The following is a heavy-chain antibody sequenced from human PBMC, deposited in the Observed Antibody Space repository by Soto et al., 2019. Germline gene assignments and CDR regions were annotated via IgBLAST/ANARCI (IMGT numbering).Heavy chain of an antibody. CDR2: IYTSGST. CDR3: EGWRVTERGYPDGMDV. V-gene: IGHV4-4*07. CDR1: GGSISSYY. Sequence: QVQLQESGPGLVKPSETLSLTCTVSGGSISSYYWSWIRQPAGKGLEWIGRIYTSGSTNYNPSLKSRVPMSVDTSKNQFSLKLSSVTAADTAVYYCEGWRVTERGYPDGMDVWGQGTTVTVSS. D-gene: IGHD5-12*01. J-gene: IGHJ6*02.